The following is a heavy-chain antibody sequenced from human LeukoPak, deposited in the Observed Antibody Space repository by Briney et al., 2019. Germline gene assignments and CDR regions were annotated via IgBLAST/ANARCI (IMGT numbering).Heavy chain of an antibody. CDR2: IYHSGST. D-gene: IGHD3-3*01. J-gene: IGHJ4*02. CDR1: GYSISSGYY. Sequence: PSETLSLTCTVSGYSISSGYYWGWIRQPPGKGLEWIGSIYHSGSTYYNPSLKSRVTISVDTSKNQFSLKLSSVTAADTAVYYCARASGGYYTSPLYYFDYWGQGTLVTVSS. V-gene: IGHV4-38-2*02. CDR3: ARASGGYYTSPLYYFDY.